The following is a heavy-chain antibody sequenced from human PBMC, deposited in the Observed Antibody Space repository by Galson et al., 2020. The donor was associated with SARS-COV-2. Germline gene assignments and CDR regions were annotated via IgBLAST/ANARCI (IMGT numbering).Heavy chain of an antibody. CDR3: LSYSSSRHNY. Sequence: GESLKISCSASGFIFSDYAMHWVRQAPGKGLEYVSAISSNGGTSFYADSVSGRFTMSRDNSKNTFYLQMTGLRVEDTALYYCLSYSSSRHNYWGQGTLVTVSS. D-gene: IGHD6-6*01. J-gene: IGHJ4*02. CDR1: GFIFSDYA. V-gene: IGHV3-64D*06. CDR2: ISSNGGTS.